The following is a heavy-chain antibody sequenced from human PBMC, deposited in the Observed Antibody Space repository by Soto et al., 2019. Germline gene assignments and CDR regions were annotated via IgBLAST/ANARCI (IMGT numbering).Heavy chain of an antibody. CDR2: INAGNGNT. J-gene: IGHJ4*02. Sequence: QVQLVQSGAEEKKPGASVKVSCKASGYTFTSYAMHWVRQAPGQRLEWMRWINAGNGNTKYSQKFQGRVTITRDTSASTASMELGSLRSEATAVYYCARGSGVVVTDWGQGTLVTVSS. V-gene: IGHV1-3*05. CDR1: GYTFTSYA. D-gene: IGHD2-2*01. CDR3: ARGSGVVVTD.